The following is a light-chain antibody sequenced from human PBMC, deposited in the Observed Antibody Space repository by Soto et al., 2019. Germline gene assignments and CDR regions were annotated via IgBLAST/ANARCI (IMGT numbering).Light chain of an antibody. CDR3: QSYDSSLSGYV. V-gene: IGLV2-11*01. CDR2: DVS. CDR1: SSDVGGYDY. J-gene: IGLJ1*01. Sequence: QSALTQPRSVSGSPGQSVTISCTGTSSDVGGYDYVSWYQQHPGRAPKVMIYDVSKRPSGVPNRFSGSKSGNTASLTISGLQTEDEADYYCQSYDSSLSGYVFGTGTKLTVL.